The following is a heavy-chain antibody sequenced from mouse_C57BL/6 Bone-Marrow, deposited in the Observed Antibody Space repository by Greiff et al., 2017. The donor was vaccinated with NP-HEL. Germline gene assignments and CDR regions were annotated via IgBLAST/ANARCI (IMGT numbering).Heavy chain of an antibody. D-gene: IGHD1-1*01. J-gene: IGHJ2*01. CDR1: GFTFSSYA. V-gene: IGHV5-4*01. CDR3: ARDPLYYYGSSSYYFDY. Sequence: LVESGGGLVKPGGSLKLSCAASGFTFSSYAMSWVRQTPEKRLEWVATISDGGSYTYYPDNVKGRFTISRDNAKNNLYLQMSHLKSEDTAMYYCARDPLYYYGSSSYYFDYWGQGTTLTVSS. CDR2: ISDGGSYT.